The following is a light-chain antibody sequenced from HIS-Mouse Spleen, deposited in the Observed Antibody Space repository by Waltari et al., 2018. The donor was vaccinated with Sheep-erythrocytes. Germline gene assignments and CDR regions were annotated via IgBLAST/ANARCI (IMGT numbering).Light chain of an antibody. CDR2: DVS. Sequence: QSALTQPRSVSGSPGQSVTISCTGTSSDVGGYNYVSWYQQHPGKAPTLMIYDVSKRPAGGPDRFSGPNSGNTASLTISGLQAEDEADYYCCSYAGSYNHGFATGTKVTVL. V-gene: IGLV2-11*01. CDR1: SSDVGGYNY. J-gene: IGLJ1*01. CDR3: CSYAGSYNHG.